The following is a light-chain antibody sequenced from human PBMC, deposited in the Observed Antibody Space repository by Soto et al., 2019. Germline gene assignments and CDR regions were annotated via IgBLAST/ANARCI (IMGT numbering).Light chain of an antibody. J-gene: IGLJ3*02. CDR2: EAV. V-gene: IGLV2-23*01. CDR3: CSYAGSRLWV. CDR1: SSDVGSYTL. Sequence: QSVLTQPASVSGSPGQSITISCTGTSSDVGSYTLVSWYQQHPGQAPKLVIYEAVKRPSGVSNRFSGSKSGNTASLTISGLQAEDEGDYHCCSYAGSRLWVFGGGTKVTVL.